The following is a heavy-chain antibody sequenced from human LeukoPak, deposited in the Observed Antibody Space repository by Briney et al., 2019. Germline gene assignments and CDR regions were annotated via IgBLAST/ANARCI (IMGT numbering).Heavy chain of an antibody. J-gene: IGHJ3*02. CDR3: ARGIQPPKYYGSGSDTFDI. CDR1: GFSFSVYG. CDR2: VWNDGGDK. Sequence: GGSLRLSCAASGFSFSVYGMHWVRQAPGKGLEWVAIVWNDGGDKYYGDSVKGRFTISRDNSKNTLYLQMNSLRAEDTSVYYCARGIQPPKYYGSGSDTFDIWGQGTMVTVSS. D-gene: IGHD3-10*01. V-gene: IGHV3-30*02.